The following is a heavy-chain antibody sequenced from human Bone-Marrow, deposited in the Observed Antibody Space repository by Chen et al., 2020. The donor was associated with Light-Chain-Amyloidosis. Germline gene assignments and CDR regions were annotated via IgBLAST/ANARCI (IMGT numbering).Heavy chain of an antibody. CDR3: ARAKTGYSSGWLMGVVPDY. Sequence: EVQLVESGGGLVQPGGSLRLSCAASGFTFSSYEMNWVRQAPGKGLEWVSYISSSGSTIYYADSVKGRFTSSRDNAKNSLYLQMNSLRAEDTAVYYCARAKTGYSSGWLMGVVPDYWGQGTLVTVSS. D-gene: IGHD6-19*01. CDR2: ISSSGSTI. J-gene: IGHJ4*02. V-gene: IGHV3-48*03. CDR1: GFTFSSYE.